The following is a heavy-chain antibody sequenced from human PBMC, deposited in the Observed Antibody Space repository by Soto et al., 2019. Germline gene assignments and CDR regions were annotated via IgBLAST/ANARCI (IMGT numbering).Heavy chain of an antibody. D-gene: IGHD3-10*01. V-gene: IGHV1-2*02. Sequence: QVQVVQSGAEVKKAGASVKVSCKASGYTFTDYHVHWVRQAPGQGLEWMGWINPNSGGTNYAQKLQDRVTVTRDKSISKVYFELTSVKSDDTAVYYCAREVSLFRGNIYFDYWGQGPRVTGSS. J-gene: IGHJ4*02. CDR1: GYTFTDYH. CDR3: AREVSLFRGNIYFDY. CDR2: INPNSGGT.